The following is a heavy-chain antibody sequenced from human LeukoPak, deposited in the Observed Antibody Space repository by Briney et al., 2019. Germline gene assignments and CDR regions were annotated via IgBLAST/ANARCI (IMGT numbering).Heavy chain of an antibody. Sequence: GASVKVSCKASGGTFSSYAISWVRQAPGQGLEWMGGIIPIFGTANYAQKFQGRVTITTDESTSTAYMELSSLRSEDTAVYYCAGLQTTVTTDRAFDIWGQGTMVTVSS. CDR2: IIPIFGTA. D-gene: IGHD4-17*01. CDR1: GGTFSSYA. J-gene: IGHJ3*02. CDR3: AGLQTTVTTDRAFDI. V-gene: IGHV1-69*05.